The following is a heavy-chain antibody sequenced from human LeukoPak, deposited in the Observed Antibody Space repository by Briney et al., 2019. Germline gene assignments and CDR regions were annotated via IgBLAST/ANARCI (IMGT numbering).Heavy chain of an antibody. Sequence: GASVKVSCKASGYTFTSYAMHWVRQAPGQRLEWLGWINAGNGNTKYSQKFQGRVTITTDTSASTAYMELSSLRSEDTAVYYCARDLNHNVWGSYTPLDYWGQGTLVTVSS. CDR3: ARDLNHNVWGSYTPLDY. CDR1: GYTFTSYA. D-gene: IGHD3-16*01. CDR2: INAGNGNT. V-gene: IGHV1-3*01. J-gene: IGHJ4*02.